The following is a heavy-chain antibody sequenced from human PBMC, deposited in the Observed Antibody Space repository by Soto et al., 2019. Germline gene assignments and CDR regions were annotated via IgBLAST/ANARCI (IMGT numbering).Heavy chain of an antibody. CDR3: AQSYYDFWSGKKYYYYGMDV. V-gene: IGHV1-69*06. D-gene: IGHD3-3*01. CDR1: GGTFSSYA. Sequence: GASVKVSCKASGGTFSSYAISWVRQAPGQGLEWMGGIIPIFGTANYAQKFQGRVTITADKSTSTAYMELSSLRSEDTAVYYCAQSYYDFWSGKKYYYYGMDVWGQGTTVTVS. J-gene: IGHJ6*02. CDR2: IIPIFGTA.